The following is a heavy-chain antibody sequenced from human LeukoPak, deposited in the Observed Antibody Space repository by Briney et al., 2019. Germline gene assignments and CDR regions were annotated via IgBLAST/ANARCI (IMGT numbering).Heavy chain of an antibody. Sequence: SETLSLTCAVYGGSFSGYYWSWIRQPPGKGLEWIGEINHSGSTNYNPSLKSRVIISIDTSKNQFSLKLTSVTAADTAIYYCARPPRRAAHGYFDLWGRGTLVTVSS. CDR2: INHSGST. D-gene: IGHD2-15*01. V-gene: IGHV4-34*01. CDR3: ARPPRRAAHGYFDL. J-gene: IGHJ2*01. CDR1: GGSFSGYY.